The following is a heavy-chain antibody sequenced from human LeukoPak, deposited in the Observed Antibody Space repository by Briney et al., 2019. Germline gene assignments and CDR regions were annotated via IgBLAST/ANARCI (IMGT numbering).Heavy chain of an antibody. V-gene: IGHV3-23*01. CDR2: ISGSGSNT. D-gene: IGHD3-22*01. CDR1: GFTFSSYA. CDR3: AKGDYYESRGPYDC. Sequence: PGGSLRLSCAASGFTFSSYAMSWVRQAPGKGLEWVSGISGSGSNTYYADSVKGRFTISRDNSKNTLYLQMNSLRAEDTAVYYCAKGDYYESRGPYDCWGPGTLVTVSS. J-gene: IGHJ4*02.